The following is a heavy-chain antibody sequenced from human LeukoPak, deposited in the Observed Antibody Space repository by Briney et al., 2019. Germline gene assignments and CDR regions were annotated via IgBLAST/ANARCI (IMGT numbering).Heavy chain of an antibody. CDR2: IYYSGST. J-gene: IGHJ5*02. D-gene: IGHD5-18*01. Sequence: SETLSLTCTVSGGSISSSSYYWGWIRQPPGKGLEWIGSIYYSGSTYYNPSLKSRVTISVDTSKNQFSLKLSSVTAADTAVYYCARGIRGYSYGANWFDPWGQGTLVTVSS. CDR3: ARGIRGYSYGANWFDP. V-gene: IGHV4-39*07. CDR1: GGSISSSSYY.